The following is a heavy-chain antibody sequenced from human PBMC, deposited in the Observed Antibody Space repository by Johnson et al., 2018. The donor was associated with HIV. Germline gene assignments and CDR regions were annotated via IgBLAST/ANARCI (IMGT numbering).Heavy chain of an antibody. Sequence: EQLVESGGGLVQPGGSLRLSCAASGFTVSNKYMTWVRQSPWKGLEWVSVIYSGGSTYYADSVKGRFTISRDNSKNTLYLQMNSLRAGDTAVYYCARGGVTGEDHAFDIWGQGTMVTVSS. J-gene: IGHJ3*02. CDR2: IYSGGST. CDR3: ARGGVTGEDHAFDI. V-gene: IGHV3-66*01. CDR1: GFTVSNKY. D-gene: IGHD7-27*01.